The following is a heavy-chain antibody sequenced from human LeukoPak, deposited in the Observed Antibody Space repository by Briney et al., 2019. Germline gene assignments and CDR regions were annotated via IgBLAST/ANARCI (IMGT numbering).Heavy chain of an antibody. CDR2: INPNSGDT. V-gene: IGHV1-2*02. J-gene: IGHJ4*02. CDR3: ATQRGSYVWGTDFDY. Sequence: ASVKVPFKASGYTFTGYYMHWVRQAPGQGLEWMGWINPNSGDTKYAQKFQGRVTMTRDTSISTAYMELSRLRSDDTAVYYCATQRGSYVWGTDFDYWGQGTLVTVSS. D-gene: IGHD3-16*01. CDR1: GYTFTGYY.